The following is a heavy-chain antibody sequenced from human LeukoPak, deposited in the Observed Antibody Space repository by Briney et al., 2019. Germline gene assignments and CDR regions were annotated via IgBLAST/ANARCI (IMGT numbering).Heavy chain of an antibody. J-gene: IGHJ4*02. V-gene: IGHV3-30-3*01. CDR3: ARDLRDSGWTLDN. CDR1: GFTFGSYA. Sequence: GRSLRLSCVASGFTFGSYAMHWVRQAPGKGLEWVALISYDGSNKDYAVSVKGRFTISRDNSKNTLYMQMYSLRSEDTAVYYCARDLRDSGWTLDNWGQGTQVTVSS. D-gene: IGHD6-19*01. CDR2: ISYDGSNK.